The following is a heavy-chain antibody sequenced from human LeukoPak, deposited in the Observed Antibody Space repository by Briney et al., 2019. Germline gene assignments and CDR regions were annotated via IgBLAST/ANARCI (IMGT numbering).Heavy chain of an antibody. V-gene: IGHV3-23*01. J-gene: IGHJ6*03. D-gene: IGHD6-6*01. Sequence: GGSLTHSCAASGFTFSSYAISWVRQALGKGLEWVAAISGSGGSTYYADCVKGRFTISRDNSKNTLYLQMTGLRAEDTAVYYCAKVGESSSSYYYYYYMDVWGKGTTVTVSS. CDR1: GFTFSSYA. CDR3: AKVGESSSSYYYYYYMDV. CDR2: ISGSGGST.